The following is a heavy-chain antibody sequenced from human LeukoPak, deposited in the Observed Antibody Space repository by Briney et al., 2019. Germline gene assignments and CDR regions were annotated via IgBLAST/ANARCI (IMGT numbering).Heavy chain of an antibody. CDR3: ARQNDFRLDY. CDR2: IYPGGSDT. CDR1: GYTFSSYW. Sequence: GESLKISCKGSGYTFSSYWIGWVRQMPGKGLEWMGIIYPGGSDTRYSPSLQGQVTISVDTSVGTAYLQWSSLKASDTAIYYCARQNDFRLDYWGQGTLVTVSS. D-gene: IGHD3-3*01. J-gene: IGHJ4*02. V-gene: IGHV5-51*01.